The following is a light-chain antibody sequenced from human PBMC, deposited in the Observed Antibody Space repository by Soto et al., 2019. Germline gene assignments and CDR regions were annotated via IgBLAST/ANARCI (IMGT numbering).Light chain of an antibody. CDR2: RNN. J-gene: IGLJ2*01. CDR1: SSNIGSNY. CDR3: TAWDDTLRGPL. Sequence: QSVLTQPPSASGTPGQRVTISCSGSSSNIGSNYVYWYQQLPGTAPKLLIYRNNQRPSGVPDRFSGSKSGPSASLAISGVRSEDAADYYCTAWDDTLRGPLFGGGTKVTVL. V-gene: IGLV1-47*01.